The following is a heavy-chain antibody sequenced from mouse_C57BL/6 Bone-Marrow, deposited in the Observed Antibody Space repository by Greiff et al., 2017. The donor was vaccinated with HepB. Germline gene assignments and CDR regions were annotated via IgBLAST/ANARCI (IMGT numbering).Heavy chain of an antibody. CDR2: ISSGGSYT. CDR1: GFTFSSYG. Sequence: DVMLVESGGDLVKPGGSLKLSCAASGFTFSSYGMSWVRQTPDKRLEWVATISSGGSYTYYPDSVKGRFTISRDNAKNTLYLQMSSLKSEDTAMYYCARRYSNPLDWYFDVWGTGTTVTVSS. J-gene: IGHJ1*03. D-gene: IGHD2-5*01. CDR3: ARRYSNPLDWYFDV. V-gene: IGHV5-6*02.